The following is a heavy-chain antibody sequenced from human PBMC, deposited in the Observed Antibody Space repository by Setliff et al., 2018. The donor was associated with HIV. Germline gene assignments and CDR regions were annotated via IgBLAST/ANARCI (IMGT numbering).Heavy chain of an antibody. CDR2: IYYSGST. V-gene: IGHV4-39*07. Sequence: SETLSLTCTVSGGSISTRSYYWDWIRQPPGKGLEWIGSIYYSGSTYYNPSLKSRVTISVDTSKNQFSLKLSSVTAADTAMYFCARESRNDFWSGYYRTFDIWGQGTTVTVSS. CDR1: GGSISTRSYY. CDR3: ARESRNDFWSGYYRTFDI. D-gene: IGHD3-3*01. J-gene: IGHJ3*02.